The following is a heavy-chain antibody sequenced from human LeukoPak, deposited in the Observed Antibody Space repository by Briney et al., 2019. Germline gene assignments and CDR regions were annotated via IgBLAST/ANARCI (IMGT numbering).Heavy chain of an antibody. D-gene: IGHD3-10*01. J-gene: IGHJ3*02. CDR1: GFTFSSYA. V-gene: IGHV3-30-3*01. Sequence: GGSLRLSCAASGFTFSSYAMHWVRQAPGKGLEWVAVISYDGSNKYYADSVKGRFTISRDNSKNTLYLQMNSLRAEDTAVYYCARGGGRWAFDIWGQGTMVTVSS. CDR2: ISYDGSNK. CDR3: ARGGGRWAFDI.